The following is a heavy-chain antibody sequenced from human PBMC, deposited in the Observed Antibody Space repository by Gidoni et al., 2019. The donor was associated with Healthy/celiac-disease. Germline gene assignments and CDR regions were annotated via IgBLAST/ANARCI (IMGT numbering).Heavy chain of an antibody. CDR2: INHSGST. J-gene: IGHJ4*02. CDR1: GGSFSGYY. CDR3: ARGSGSYPDY. D-gene: IGHD3-10*01. V-gene: IGHV4-34*01. Sequence: QVQLQQWGAGLLKPSETLSLTCAVYGGSFSGYYWSWIRQPPGKGLEWIGEINHSGSTNYNPSRKSRVTISVDTSKNQFSLKLSSVTAADTAVYYCARGSGSYPDYWGQGTLVTVSS.